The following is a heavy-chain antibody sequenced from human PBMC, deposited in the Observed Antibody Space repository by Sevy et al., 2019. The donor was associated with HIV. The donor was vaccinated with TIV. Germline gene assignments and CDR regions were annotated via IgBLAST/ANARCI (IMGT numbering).Heavy chain of an antibody. CDR1: GFSFSSYW. V-gene: IGHV3-15*05. CDR2: IKGKTDGETT. D-gene: IGHD3-10*01. Sequence: GGSLRLSCEASGFSFSSYWMSWVRQAPGKGLEWVGRIKGKTDGETTDYAAPVKGRFIISRDDSGKTVYVQLNSVKTEDTAMYFCTTRPYGSIIDYWGQGTLVTVSS. CDR3: TTRPYGSIIDY. J-gene: IGHJ4*02.